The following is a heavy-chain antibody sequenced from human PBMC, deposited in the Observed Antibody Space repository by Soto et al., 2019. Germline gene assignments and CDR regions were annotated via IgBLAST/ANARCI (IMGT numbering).Heavy chain of an antibody. J-gene: IGHJ5*02. D-gene: IGHD6-6*01. CDR3: ARGYSSSSGVGWFDP. CDR1: GGSISSGDYY. V-gene: IGHV4-30-4*01. Sequence: LSLTCTVSGGSISSGDYYWSWIRQPPGKGLEWIGYIYYSGSTYYNPSLKSRVTISVDTSKNQFSLKLSSVTAADTAVYYCARGYSSSSGVGWFDPWGQGTLVTVSS. CDR2: IYYSGST.